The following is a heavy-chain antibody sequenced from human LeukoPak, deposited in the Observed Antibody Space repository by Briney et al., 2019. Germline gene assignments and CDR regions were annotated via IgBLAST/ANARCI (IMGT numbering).Heavy chain of an antibody. CDR2: ISPGDSDT. CDR1: GSSLTSYW. J-gene: IGHJ5*02. D-gene: IGHD3-16*02. V-gene: IGHV5-51*03. Sequence: GEPLKSSCKGSGSSLTSYWIGWVRQMPGKGLGWMGIISPGDSDTRDSASFQGQVTITADKSINTAYLQWSSLKASDTAMYYCAPRVFAYYDYVWGSYRPQSPYNWFDPWGQGTLVTVSS. CDR3: APRVFAYYDYVWGSYRPQSPYNWFDP.